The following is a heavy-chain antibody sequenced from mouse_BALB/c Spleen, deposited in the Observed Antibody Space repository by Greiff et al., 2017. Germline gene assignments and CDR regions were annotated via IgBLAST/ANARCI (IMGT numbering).Heavy chain of an antibody. CDR3: ARGDDYDEAYAMDY. Sequence: VQLQQSGPELVKPGASVKVSCKASGYAFTSYNMYWVKQSHGKSLEWIGYIDPYNGGTSYNQKFKGKATLTVDKSSSTAYMHLNSLTSEDSAVYYCARGDDYDEAYAMDYWGQGTSVTVSS. J-gene: IGHJ4*01. V-gene: IGHV1S135*01. CDR1: GYAFTSYN. D-gene: IGHD2-4*01. CDR2: IDPYNGGT.